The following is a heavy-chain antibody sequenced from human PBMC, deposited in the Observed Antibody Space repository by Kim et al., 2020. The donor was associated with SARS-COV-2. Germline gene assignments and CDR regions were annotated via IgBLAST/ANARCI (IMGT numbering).Heavy chain of an antibody. Sequence: LKRRVTISVDTSKNQFYLKLSSVTAADTAVYYCARGSGYSSGWYGFYFDYWGQGTLVTVSS. CDR3: ARGSGYSSGWYGFYFDY. D-gene: IGHD6-19*01. J-gene: IGHJ4*02. V-gene: IGHV4-34*01.